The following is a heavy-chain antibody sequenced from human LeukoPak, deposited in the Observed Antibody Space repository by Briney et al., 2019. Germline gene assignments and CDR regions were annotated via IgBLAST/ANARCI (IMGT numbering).Heavy chain of an antibody. CDR3: AVDSRGGFDY. J-gene: IGHJ4*02. V-gene: IGHV4-34*01. D-gene: IGHD3-9*01. CDR2: INHSGST. Sequence: SETLSLTCAVYGGSFSGYYWSWIRQPPGKGLEWIGEINHSGSTNYNPSLKSRVTISVDTSKNQFSLKLSSVTAADTAVYYCAVDSRGGFDYWGQGTLVTVSS. CDR1: GGSFSGYY.